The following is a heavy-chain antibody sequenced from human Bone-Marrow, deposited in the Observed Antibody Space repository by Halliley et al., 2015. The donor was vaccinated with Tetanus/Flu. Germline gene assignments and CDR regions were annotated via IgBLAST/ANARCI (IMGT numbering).Heavy chain of an antibody. V-gene: IGHV4-59*01. CDR1: GASISSYY. CDR2: IYYSGST. Sequence: TLSLTCTVSGASISSYYWTWIRQPPGKGLEWIGYIYYSGSTSYNPSLKSRVTISVDTSRSQFSLQLNSVTAADTAVYYCAREHNPMSNAFDIWGQGTRVPVSS. CDR3: AREHNPMSNAFDI. J-gene: IGHJ3*02.